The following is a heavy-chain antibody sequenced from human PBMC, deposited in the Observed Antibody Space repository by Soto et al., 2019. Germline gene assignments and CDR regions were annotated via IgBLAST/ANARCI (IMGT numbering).Heavy chain of an antibody. CDR1: GGTFSSYA. CDR2: IIPIFGTA. J-gene: IGHJ4*02. CDR3: GREYCTSTSCYGVDY. Sequence: SVKVSCKASGGTFSSYAISWVRQAPGQGLEWMGGIIPIFGTANYAQKFQGRVTITADESTSTAYMELSSLSSDDTAVYYCGREYCTSTSCYGVDYWGQGTLVTVSS. D-gene: IGHD2-2*01. V-gene: IGHV1-69*13.